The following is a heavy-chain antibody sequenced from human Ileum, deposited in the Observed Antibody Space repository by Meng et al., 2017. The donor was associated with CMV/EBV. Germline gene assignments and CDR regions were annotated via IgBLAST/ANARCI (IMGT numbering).Heavy chain of an antibody. CDR2: VFYSGST. V-gene: IGHV4-30-4*08. D-gene: IGHD4-17*01. CDR1: GDSFISDDPY. Sequence: QLQESGQGLVKASKTLPLPCNVSGDSFISDDPYWSWIRQPPGKGLEWIGYVFYSGSTYYNPSLMSRVTISVDTSKNQFSLRLSSVTAADTAVYYCARELRYGDYYFDSWGQGTLVTVPS. CDR3: ARELRYGDYYFDS. J-gene: IGHJ4*02.